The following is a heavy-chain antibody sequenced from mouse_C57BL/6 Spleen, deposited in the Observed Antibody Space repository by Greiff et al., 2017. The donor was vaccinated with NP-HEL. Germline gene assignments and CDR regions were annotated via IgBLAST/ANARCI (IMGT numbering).Heavy chain of an antibody. D-gene: IGHD1-1*01. CDR2: IWSGGST. CDR1: GFSLTSYG. V-gene: IGHV2-2*01. CDR3: ARVYGSSFLFDY. Sequence: VKVVESGPGLVQPSQSLSITCTVSGFSLTSYGVHWVRQSPGKGLEWLGVIWSGGSTDYNAAFISRLSISKDNSKSQVFFKMNSLQADDTAIYYCARVYGSSFLFDYWGQGTTLTVSS. J-gene: IGHJ2*01.